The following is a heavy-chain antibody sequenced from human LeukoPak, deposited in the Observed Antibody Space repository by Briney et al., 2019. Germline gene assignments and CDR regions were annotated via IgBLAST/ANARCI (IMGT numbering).Heavy chain of an antibody. V-gene: IGHV4-59*01. D-gene: IGHD3-3*01. CDR2: IYYSGST. CDR3: ARGYYDFWSGYSRYNWFDP. CDR1: GGSISSYY. J-gene: IGHJ5*02. Sequence: PSETLSLTCTVSGGSISSYYWSWIRQPPGKGLEWIGDIYYSGSTNYNPSLKSRVTISVDTSKNQFSLKLSSVTAADTAVYYCARGYYDFWSGYSRYNWFDPWGQGTLVTVSS.